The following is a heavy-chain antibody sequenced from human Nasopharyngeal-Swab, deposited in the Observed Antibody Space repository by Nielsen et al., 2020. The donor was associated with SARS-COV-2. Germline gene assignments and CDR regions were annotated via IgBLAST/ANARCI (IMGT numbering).Heavy chain of an antibody. CDR1: GFTFSSYA. J-gene: IGHJ4*02. V-gene: IGHV3-23*01. Sequence: GESLKISCPASGFTFSSYAMSWVPQAPGKGPEWVSAISGSGGSTYYADSVKGRFTISRDNSKNTLYLQMNSLRAEDTAVYYCATSYYYDSSGPMGVLDYWGQGTLVTVSS. CDR3: ATSYYYDSSGPMGVLDY. D-gene: IGHD3-22*01. CDR2: ISGSGGST.